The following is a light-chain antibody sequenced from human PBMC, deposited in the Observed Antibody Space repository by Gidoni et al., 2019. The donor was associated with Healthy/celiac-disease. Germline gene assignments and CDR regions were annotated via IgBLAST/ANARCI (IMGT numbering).Light chain of an antibody. J-gene: IGLJ3*02. CDR3: QSYDSSNQE. V-gene: IGLV6-57*04. CDR2: EDN. CDR1: SGSTASNY. Sequence: NFMLTQPHSVSESPGKTVTISCTRSSGSTASNYVQWYQQRPGSATTTVIYEDNQRPSGVPARFSGSIDSSSNSASLTISGLKTEDEADYYCQSYDSSNQEFGGGTKLTVL.